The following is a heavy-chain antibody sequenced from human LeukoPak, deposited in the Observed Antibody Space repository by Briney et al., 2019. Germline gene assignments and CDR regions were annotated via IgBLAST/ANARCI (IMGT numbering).Heavy chain of an antibody. Sequence: ASVKVSCKASEYTFAGSYIHWVRQAPGQGLEGMGWINPKSGATNYAQQFQGRVTMTRDTSTSTAYTDLSRLRSDDTAVYYCARVQYNSDLQDPYYYFGMDVWGQGTTVTVSS. D-gene: IGHD1-20*01. CDR1: EYTFAGSY. CDR3: ARVQYNSDLQDPYYYFGMDV. V-gene: IGHV1-2*02. CDR2: INPKSGAT. J-gene: IGHJ6*02.